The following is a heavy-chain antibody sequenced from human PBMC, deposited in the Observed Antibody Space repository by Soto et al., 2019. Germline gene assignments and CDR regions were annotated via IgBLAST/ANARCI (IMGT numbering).Heavy chain of an antibody. D-gene: IGHD1-26*01. Sequence: GGSLRLSCAASGFTFDNYAMNWVRQAPGMGLEWVSGITGSGENTYYADSVKGRFTISRDNSKNTLYVQLNSLRVEDTAIYYCAKVSLGATTITDFYYYGMDVWGQGTMVTVSS. CDR1: GFTFDNYA. CDR2: ITGSGENT. V-gene: IGHV3-23*01. J-gene: IGHJ6*02. CDR3: AKVSLGATTITDFYYYGMDV.